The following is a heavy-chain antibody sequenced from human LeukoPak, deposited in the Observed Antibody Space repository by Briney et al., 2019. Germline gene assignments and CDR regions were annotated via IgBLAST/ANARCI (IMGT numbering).Heavy chain of an antibody. CDR1: GFTFSTYA. CDR2: INDSGGGT. Sequence: PGGSLRLSCAASGFTFSTYAMSWVRQAPGEGLEWVSGINDSGGGTNYADSVRGRFTISRDNSKNTLYLQMNSLRAEDTAVYYCAKAKQWLVRWYFDPWGGGTLVTVSS. V-gene: IGHV3-23*01. J-gene: IGHJ2*01. CDR3: AKAKQWLVRWYFDP. D-gene: IGHD6-19*01.